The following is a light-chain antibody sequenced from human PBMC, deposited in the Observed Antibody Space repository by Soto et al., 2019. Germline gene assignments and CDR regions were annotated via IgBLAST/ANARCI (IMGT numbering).Light chain of an antibody. CDR1: SSNIGAGYD. Sequence: VLTQPPSVSGAPGQRGTISCTGSSSNIGAGYDVHWYQQLPGTAPKLLIYGNSNRPSGVPDRFSGSKSGTSASLAITGLQAEDEADYYCQSYDSSLSGVVFGGGTQLTVL. CDR3: QSYDSSLSGVV. J-gene: IGLJ2*01. V-gene: IGLV1-40*01. CDR2: GNS.